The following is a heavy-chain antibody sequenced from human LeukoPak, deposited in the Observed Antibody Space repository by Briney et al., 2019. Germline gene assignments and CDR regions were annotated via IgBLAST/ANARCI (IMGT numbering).Heavy chain of an antibody. CDR2: ISSSGSSI. Sequence: GGSPRLSCAASGFTFSSYEMNWVRHAPGKGLEWVSYISSSGSSIFYADSVKGRFTISRDNAKNSLYLQMNSLRAEDTAMYYCARGYCSGGNCYPRDWFDPWGQGTLVTVSS. D-gene: IGHD2-15*01. J-gene: IGHJ5*02. CDR3: ARGYCSGGNCYPRDWFDP. CDR1: GFTFSSYE. V-gene: IGHV3-48*03.